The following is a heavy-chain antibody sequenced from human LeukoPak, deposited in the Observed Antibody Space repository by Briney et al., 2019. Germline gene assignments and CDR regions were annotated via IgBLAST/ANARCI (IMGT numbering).Heavy chain of an antibody. Sequence: GGSLRLSCAASGFTFSSYAMSWVRQAPGKGLEWVSAISGSGGSTYYADSVKGRFTISRDNSKNTLYLQMNSLRAEDTAVYYCAKDEGQRITFFGVVKWFNWFDPWGQGTLVTVSS. D-gene: IGHD3-3*01. CDR2: ISGSGGST. J-gene: IGHJ5*02. CDR1: GFTFSSYA. V-gene: IGHV3-23*01. CDR3: AKDEGQRITFFGVVKWFNWFDP.